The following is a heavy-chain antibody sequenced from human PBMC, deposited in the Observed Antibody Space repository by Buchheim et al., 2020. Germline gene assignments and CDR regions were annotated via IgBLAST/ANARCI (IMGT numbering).Heavy chain of an antibody. CDR3: AKAEGISRGFGELLGVGYYYYYGMDV. Sequence: QVQLVESGGGVVQPGRSLRLSCAASGFTFSSYGMHWVRQAPGKGLEWVAVISYDGSNKYYADSVKGRFTISRDNSKNTLYLQMNSLRAEDTAVYYCAKAEGISRGFGELLGVGYYYYYGMDVWGQGTT. V-gene: IGHV3-30*18. CDR2: ISYDGSNK. CDR1: GFTFSSYG. J-gene: IGHJ6*02. D-gene: IGHD3-10*01.